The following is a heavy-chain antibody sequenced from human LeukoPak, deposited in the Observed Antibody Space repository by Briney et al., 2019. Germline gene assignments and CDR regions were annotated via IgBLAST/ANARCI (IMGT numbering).Heavy chain of an antibody. CDR3: ARDNHSLEWLLPIDY. D-gene: IGHD3-3*01. J-gene: IGHJ4*02. CDR2: ISSSSSYI. V-gene: IGHV3-21*01. CDR1: GFTFSSYS. Sequence: PGGSLRLSCAASGFTFSSYSMNWVRQAPGKGLEWVSSISSSSSYIYYADSVKGRFTISRDNAKNSLYLQMNSLRAEDTAVYYCARDNHSLEWLLPIDYWGQGTLVTVSS.